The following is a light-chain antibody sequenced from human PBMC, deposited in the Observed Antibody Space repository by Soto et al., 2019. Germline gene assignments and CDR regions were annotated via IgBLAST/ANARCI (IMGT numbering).Light chain of an antibody. V-gene: IGLV2-8*01. J-gene: IGLJ3*02. Sequence: QSALTQPPSASGSPGQSVTISCTGTSSDVGGYNYVSWYQQHPGKAPKLMIYEVSKRPSGVPDRFSGSKSGNTASLTASGLQAEDEADYYCSSYAGSSFVFGGGTKVTVL. CDR1: SSDVGGYNY. CDR3: SSYAGSSFV. CDR2: EVS.